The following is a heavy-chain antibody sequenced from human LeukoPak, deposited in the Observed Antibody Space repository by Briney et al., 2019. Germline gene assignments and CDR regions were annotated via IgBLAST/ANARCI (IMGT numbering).Heavy chain of an antibody. V-gene: IGHV4-4*07. CDR1: GGSISSYY. Sequence: SETLSLTCTVSGGSISSYYWTWIRQPAGKGLEWIGRIYTTGSTNYNPSLNSRVTMSVDTSKNQFSLKLSSVTAADTAFYYCARLSRGAAAGFDCWGPGTLVTVSS. CDR2: IYTTGST. J-gene: IGHJ4*02. D-gene: IGHD6-13*01. CDR3: ARLSRGAAAGFDC.